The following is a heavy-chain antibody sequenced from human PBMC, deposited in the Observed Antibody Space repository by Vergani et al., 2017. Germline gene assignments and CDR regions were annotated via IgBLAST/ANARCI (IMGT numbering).Heavy chain of an antibody. D-gene: IGHD3-22*01. V-gene: IGHV3-21*01. CDR1: GFTFGDYA. Sequence: EVQLVESGGGLVQPGRSLRLSCTASGFTFGDYAMSWVRQAPGKGLEWVSYISSGSSYIHYADSVKGRFTISRDNAKNSLYLQMNSLRAEDTAVYYCARDDADSSGYYHDYWGQGTLVTVSS. CDR3: ARDDADSSGYYHDY. CDR2: ISSGSSYI. J-gene: IGHJ4*02.